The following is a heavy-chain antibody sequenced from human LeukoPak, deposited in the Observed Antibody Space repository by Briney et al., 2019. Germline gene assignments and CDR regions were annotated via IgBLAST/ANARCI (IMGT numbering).Heavy chain of an antibody. V-gene: IGHV4-39*07. CDR1: GGSISSSSYY. Sequence: SETLSLTCTVSGGSISSSSYYWGWIRQPPGKGLEWIGSIYYSGSTYYNPSLKSGVNKSVDTSKNQFSLKLSSVTAADTAVYYCARGPSTVRKPSFDYWGQGTLVTVSS. D-gene: IGHD4-17*01. J-gene: IGHJ4*02. CDR3: ARGPSTVRKPSFDY. CDR2: IYYSGST.